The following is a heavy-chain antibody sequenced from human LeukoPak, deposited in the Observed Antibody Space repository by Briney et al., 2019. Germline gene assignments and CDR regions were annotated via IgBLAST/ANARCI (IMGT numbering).Heavy chain of an antibody. CDR2: ISYDGSNK. D-gene: IGHD2-15*01. V-gene: IGHV3-30*03. J-gene: IGHJ6*03. CDR3: ARDGYCSGGSCYSLAYYYYYYMDV. Sequence: GGSLTLSCAASGFTVSDNYMYWVRQAPGKGLEWVAVISYDGSNKYYADSVKGRFTISRDNSKNTLYLQMNSLRAEDTAVYYCARDGYCSGGSCYSLAYYYYYYMDVWGKGTTVTVSS. CDR1: GFTVSDNY.